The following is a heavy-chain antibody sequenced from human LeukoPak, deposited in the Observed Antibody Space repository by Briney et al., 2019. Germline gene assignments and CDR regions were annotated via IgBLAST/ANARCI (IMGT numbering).Heavy chain of an antibody. CDR3: ARARTTFGGYNNWFDP. D-gene: IGHD3-16*01. Sequence: ASVKVSCKASGYTFTSYDINWVRQATGQGLEWMGWMNPNSGNTGYAQKFQGRVTMTRNTSISTAYMELSSLRSEDTAVHYCARARTTFGGYNNWFDPWGQGTLVTVSS. J-gene: IGHJ5*02. CDR2: MNPNSGNT. CDR1: GYTFTSYD. V-gene: IGHV1-8*01.